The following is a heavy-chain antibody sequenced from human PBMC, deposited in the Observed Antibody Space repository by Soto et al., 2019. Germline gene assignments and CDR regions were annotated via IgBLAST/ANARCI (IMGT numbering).Heavy chain of an antibody. J-gene: IGHJ6*02. Sequence: YIGSSTYNADSVKGRFTISRDNSKNTLYLQMNSLRVEDTAVYYCARDSIVGATTFYYYYYGMDVWGQGTTVTISS. CDR2: YIGSST. CDR3: ARDSIVGATTFYYYYYGMDV. D-gene: IGHD1-26*01. V-gene: IGHV3-53*01.